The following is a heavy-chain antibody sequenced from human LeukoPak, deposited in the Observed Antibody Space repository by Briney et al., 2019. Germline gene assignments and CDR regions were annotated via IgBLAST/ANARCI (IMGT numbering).Heavy chain of an antibody. V-gene: IGHV4-59*01. D-gene: IGHD3-9*01. CDR1: GGSISSYY. CDR3: ARGADIIPVPFDY. CDR2: IYYSGST. Sequence: SETLSLTCTVSGGSISSYYWSWIRQPPGKGLQWIGYIYYSGSTNYNPSLKSRVTISVDTSKNQFSLKLSSVTAADTAVYYCARGADIIPVPFDYWGQGTLVTVSS. J-gene: IGHJ4*02.